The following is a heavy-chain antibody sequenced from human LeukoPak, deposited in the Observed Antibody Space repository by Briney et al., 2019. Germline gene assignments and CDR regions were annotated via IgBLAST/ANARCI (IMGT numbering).Heavy chain of an antibody. J-gene: IGHJ4*02. CDR1: GGSISSGGYY. CDR3: ARHRNYDYVWGSYRYLSCFDY. CDR2: IYYSGST. D-gene: IGHD3-16*02. V-gene: IGHV4-39*01. Sequence: SETLSLTCTVSGGSISSGGYYWSWIRQPPGTGLEWIGSIYYSGSTYYNPSLKSRVTISVDTSKNQFSLKLSSVAAADTAVYYCARHRNYDYVWGSYRYLSCFDYWGQGTLVTVSS.